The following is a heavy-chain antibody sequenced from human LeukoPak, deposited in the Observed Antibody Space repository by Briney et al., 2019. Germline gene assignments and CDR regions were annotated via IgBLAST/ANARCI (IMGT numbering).Heavy chain of an antibody. J-gene: IGHJ4*02. CDR2: ISSSSSYI. D-gene: IGHD3-10*01. V-gene: IGHV3-21*01. CDR3: ARDRSYYGSGSFSDFDY. CDR1: GFTFSSYS. Sequence: GGSLRLSCAASGFTFSSYSMNWVRQAPGKGLEWVSSISSSSSYIYYADSVKGRFTISRDNAKNSLYLQMNSLRAEDTAVYYCARDRSYYGSGSFSDFDYWGQGTLVTVSS.